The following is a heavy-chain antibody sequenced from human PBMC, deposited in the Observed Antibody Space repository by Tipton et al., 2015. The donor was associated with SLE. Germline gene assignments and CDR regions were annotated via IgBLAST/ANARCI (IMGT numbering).Heavy chain of an antibody. CDR2: ISYDGSNK. CDR1: GFTFSSYA. CDR3: ARVLITIFGPYGMDV. Sequence: SLRLSCAASGFTFSSYAMHWVRQAPGKGLEWVAVISYDGSNKYYADSVKGRFTISRDNSKNTLYLQMNSLRAEDTAVYYCARVLITIFGPYGMDVWGQGTTVTVSS. V-gene: IGHV3-30-3*01. D-gene: IGHD3-3*01. J-gene: IGHJ6*02.